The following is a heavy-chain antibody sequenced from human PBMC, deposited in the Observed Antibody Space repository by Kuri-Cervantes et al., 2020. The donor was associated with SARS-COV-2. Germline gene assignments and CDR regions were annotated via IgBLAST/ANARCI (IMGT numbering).Heavy chain of an antibody. D-gene: IGHD3/OR15-3a*01. CDR3: ARGCPRGLGGQLSLWFDP. Sequence: ASVKVSCKASGYTFTGYYMHWVRQAPGQGLEWMGWISAYNGNTNYAQKLQGRVTMTTDTSTNTAYMELRSLRSDDTAVYYCARGCPRGLGGQLSLWFDPWGQGTLVTVSS. CDR2: ISAYNGNT. V-gene: IGHV1-18*04. J-gene: IGHJ5*02. CDR1: GYTFTGYY.